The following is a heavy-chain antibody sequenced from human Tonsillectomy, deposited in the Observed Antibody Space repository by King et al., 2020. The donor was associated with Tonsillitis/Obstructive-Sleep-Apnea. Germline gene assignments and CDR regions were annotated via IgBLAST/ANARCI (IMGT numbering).Heavy chain of an antibody. CDR2: INHSGST. D-gene: IGHD5-12*01. CDR1: GGSFSGYY. Sequence: VQLQQWGAGLLKPSETLSLTCAVYGGSFSGYYWSWIRQPPGKGLEWIGEINHSGSTNYNPSLKSRVTISVDTSKNQFSLKLSSVTAADTAVYYCASKANVDIVATITFDYWGQGTLVTVSS. V-gene: IGHV4-34*01. J-gene: IGHJ4*02. CDR3: ASKANVDIVATITFDY.